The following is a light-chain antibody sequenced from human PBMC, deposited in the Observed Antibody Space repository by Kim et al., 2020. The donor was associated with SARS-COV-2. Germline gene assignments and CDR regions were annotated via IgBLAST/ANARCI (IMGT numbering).Light chain of an antibody. J-gene: IGLJ3*02. Sequence: GQSITISCTGTSRDVGANDYVSWFQQHPGRAPKVVIFDVTERPSGVSSRFSGSKSGNTASLTISGLQAEDEADYYCVSFTTIDTWVFGGGTQLTVL. V-gene: IGLV2-14*03. CDR3: VSFTTIDTWV. CDR2: DVT. CDR1: SRDVGANDY.